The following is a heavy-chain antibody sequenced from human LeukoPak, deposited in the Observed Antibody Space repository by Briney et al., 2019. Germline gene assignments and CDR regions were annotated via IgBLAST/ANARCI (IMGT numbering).Heavy chain of an antibody. Sequence: PGGSLRLSCAASGFTFSNAWMSWVRQAPGKGLEWVGRIKSKTDGGTTDYAAPGKGSFTISRDDSKNTLYLQMNSLKTEDTAVYYCTTVVVGKNWFDPWGQGTLVTVSS. V-gene: IGHV3-15*01. J-gene: IGHJ5*02. D-gene: IGHD2-2*01. CDR3: TTVVVGKNWFDP. CDR1: GFTFSNAW. CDR2: IKSKTDGGTT.